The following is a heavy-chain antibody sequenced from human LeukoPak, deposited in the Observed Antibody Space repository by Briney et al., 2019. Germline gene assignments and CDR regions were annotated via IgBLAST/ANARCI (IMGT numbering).Heavy chain of an antibody. D-gene: IGHD4-23*01. CDR2: ISSSSSYI. CDR1: GFTFSSYS. V-gene: IGHV3-21*01. Sequence: GGSLRLSCAASGFTFSSYSMNWVRQAPGKGLEWVSSISSSSSYIYYADSVKGRFTISRDNAKNSLYLQMNSLRAEDTAVYYCAREGKVTPGSFDYWGQGTLVTVSS. CDR3: AREGKVTPGSFDY. J-gene: IGHJ4*02.